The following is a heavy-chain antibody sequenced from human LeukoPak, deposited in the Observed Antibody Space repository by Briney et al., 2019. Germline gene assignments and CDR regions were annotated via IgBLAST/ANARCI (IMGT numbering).Heavy chain of an antibody. CDR3: ARGLPGRDAFVV. V-gene: IGHV4-59*13. CDR1: GGSISSYY. D-gene: IGHD3-16*01. J-gene: IGHJ3*01. CDR2: VFYSGNT. Sequence: SETLSLTCTVSGGSISSYYWSWIRQPPGKGLEWVGYVFYSGNTNYNPSLGSRVTISEDTSKNQFSLNLNSLTAADTAVYYCARGLPGRDAFVVWGQGTVVTVSS.